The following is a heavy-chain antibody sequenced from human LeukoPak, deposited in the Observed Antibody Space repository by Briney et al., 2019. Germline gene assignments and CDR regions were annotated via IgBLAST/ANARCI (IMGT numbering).Heavy chain of an antibody. J-gene: IGHJ5*02. CDR3: ARSLGYCSGGSCYLPYNWFDP. CDR1: GGTFSSYA. Sequence: GASVKVSCXASGGTFSSYAISWVRQAPGQGLEWMGGIIPIFGTANYAQKFQGRVTITTDESTSTAYMELSSLRSEDTAVYYCARSLGYCSGGSCYLPYNWFDPWGQGTLVTVSS. V-gene: IGHV1-69*05. D-gene: IGHD2-15*01. CDR2: IIPIFGTA.